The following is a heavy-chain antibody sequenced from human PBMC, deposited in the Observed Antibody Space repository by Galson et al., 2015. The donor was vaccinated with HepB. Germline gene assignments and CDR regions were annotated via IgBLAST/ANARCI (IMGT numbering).Heavy chain of an antibody. CDR1: GYSFTKYC. V-gene: IGHV5-51*03. D-gene: IGHD3-9*01. Sequence: QSGAEVKKPGESLKISCKASGYSFTKYCIAWVRHMPGKGLEWVGLVYPTDSDTRYSRSFQGQVTISADKSINTAYLQWSSLKASDTAMYYCARCPMSFDPTGYEGHWYFDLWGRGTLVTVSS. J-gene: IGHJ2*01. CDR2: VYPTDSDT. CDR3: ARCPMSFDPTGYEGHWYFDL.